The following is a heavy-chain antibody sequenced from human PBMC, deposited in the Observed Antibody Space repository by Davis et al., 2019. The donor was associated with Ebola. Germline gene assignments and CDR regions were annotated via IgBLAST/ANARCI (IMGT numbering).Heavy chain of an antibody. D-gene: IGHD2-2*01. Sequence: GGSLRLSCAASGFTFSSYWMSWVRQAPGKGLEWVANIKQDGSEKYYVDSVKGRFTISRDNAKNSLYLQMNSLRAEDTAVYYCARDLVLVPAALTWFDPWGQGTLVTVSS. J-gene: IGHJ5*02. CDR1: GFTFSSYW. CDR3: ARDLVLVPAALTWFDP. CDR2: IKQDGSEK. V-gene: IGHV3-7*03.